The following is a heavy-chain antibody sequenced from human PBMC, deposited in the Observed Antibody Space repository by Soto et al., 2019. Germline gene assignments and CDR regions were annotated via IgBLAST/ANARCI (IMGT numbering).Heavy chain of an antibody. Sequence: QVQLVQSGAEVKKPGASVKVSCKASGYTFTSYDINGVRQATGQGLEGMGWMKPKGGNTGYAQKFQGRVSMTRNTSISTAYMELSSLRSDDTAVYYCAREKVGANDYWGQGTLVTVSS. CDR2: MKPKGGNT. V-gene: IGHV1-8*01. D-gene: IGHD1-26*01. CDR1: GYTFTSYD. J-gene: IGHJ4*02. CDR3: AREKVGANDY.